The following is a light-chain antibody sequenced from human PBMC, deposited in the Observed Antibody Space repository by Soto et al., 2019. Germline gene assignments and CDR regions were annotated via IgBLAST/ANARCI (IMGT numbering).Light chain of an antibody. V-gene: IGKV3-11*01. Sequence: EIVLTQTPATLSLSPGERATLSCRASQSIARYLNWYQHRPGQAPRLLIYDSFNRATGIPARFSGSGSGTDFTLTISSLEPEDFAVYYCQQRASWPITFGPGTKVDIK. J-gene: IGKJ3*01. CDR2: DSF. CDR1: QSIARY. CDR3: QQRASWPIT.